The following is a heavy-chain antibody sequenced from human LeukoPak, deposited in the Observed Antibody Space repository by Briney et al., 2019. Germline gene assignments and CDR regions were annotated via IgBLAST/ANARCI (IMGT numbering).Heavy chain of an antibody. CDR1: GFTFSSYA. CDR2: ISGSGGST. J-gene: IGHJ6*02. V-gene: IGHV3-23*01. D-gene: IGHD2-2*01. CDR3: ARGQLYSSSTSCNYYGMDV. Sequence: PGGSLRLSCAVSGFTFSSYAMSGVRHAPGKGLERVSAISGSGGSTYYADSVKGRFTISRDNAKNTLYLQMNSLRAEDTAVYYCARGQLYSSSTSCNYYGMDVWGQGTTVTVSS.